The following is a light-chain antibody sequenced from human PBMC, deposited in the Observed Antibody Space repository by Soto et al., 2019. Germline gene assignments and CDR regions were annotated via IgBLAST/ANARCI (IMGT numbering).Light chain of an antibody. CDR2: KAS. CDR3: QHYNSYSEA. J-gene: IGKJ1*01. Sequence: QSPSSLSASVGDRVTITCRASQNINSYLNWYQQKPGKAPKLLIYKASTLKSGVPSRFSGSGSGTEFTLTISSLQPDDFATYYCQHYNSYSEAFGQGTKVDIK. CDR1: QNINSY. V-gene: IGKV1-5*03.